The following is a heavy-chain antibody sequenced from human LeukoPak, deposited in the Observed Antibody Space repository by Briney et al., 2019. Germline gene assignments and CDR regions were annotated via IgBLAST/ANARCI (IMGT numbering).Heavy chain of an antibody. J-gene: IGHJ4*02. D-gene: IGHD2-15*01. CDR1: GYTLTELS. V-gene: IGHV1-24*01. Sequence: ASVKVSCKVSGYTLTELSMHWVRQAPGKGLEWMGGFDPEDGETIYAQKFQGRVTMTEDTSTDTAYMELSSLRSEDTAVYYCARGLRRYCSGGSCYSISGYWGQGTLVTVSS. CDR3: ARGLRRYCSGGSCYSISGY. CDR2: FDPEDGET.